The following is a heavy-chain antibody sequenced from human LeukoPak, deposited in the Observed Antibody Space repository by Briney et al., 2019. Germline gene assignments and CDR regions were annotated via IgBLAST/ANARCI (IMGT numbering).Heavy chain of an antibody. Sequence: GSLRLSCAASGFTFSTYAMHWVRQAPGKGLEWVAVISYDGSNKYYADSVKGRFTISRDNSKNMLYVQMNSLRVEDTAVYYCARVSEGEDSHEFDYWGQGTLVTVSS. V-gene: IGHV3-30*04. CDR3: ARVSEGEDSHEFDY. CDR1: GFTFSTYA. J-gene: IGHJ4*02. D-gene: IGHD5-18*01. CDR2: ISYDGSNK.